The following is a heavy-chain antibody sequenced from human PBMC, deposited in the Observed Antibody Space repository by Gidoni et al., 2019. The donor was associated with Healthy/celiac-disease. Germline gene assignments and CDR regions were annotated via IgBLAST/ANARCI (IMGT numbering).Heavy chain of an antibody. CDR1: GFTFSSYS. J-gene: IGHJ3*02. CDR3: ARAGYNVNFSFDI. CDR2: ISSSSSYI. D-gene: IGHD1-1*01. V-gene: IGHV3-21*01. Sequence: EVQLVESGGGLVKPGGSLRLSCAASGFTFSSYSMNWVRQAPGKGLEWVSSISSSSSYIYYADSVKGRFTISRDNAKNSLYLQMNSLRAEDTAVYYCARAGYNVNFSFDIWGQGTMVTVSS.